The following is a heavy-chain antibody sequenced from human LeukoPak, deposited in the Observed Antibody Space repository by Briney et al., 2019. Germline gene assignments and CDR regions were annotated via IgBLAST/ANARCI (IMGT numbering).Heavy chain of an antibody. Sequence: PGGSLRLSCAASGFIFGTYSMNWVRQAPGKGLEWVSYISSSSSTIYYADSVKGRFTISRDNAKNSLCLQMNSLRAEDTAIYYCTRDSPPDYWGQGTLVTVSS. CDR1: GFIFGTYS. J-gene: IGHJ4*02. CDR3: TRDSPPDY. CDR2: ISSSSSTI. V-gene: IGHV3-48*01.